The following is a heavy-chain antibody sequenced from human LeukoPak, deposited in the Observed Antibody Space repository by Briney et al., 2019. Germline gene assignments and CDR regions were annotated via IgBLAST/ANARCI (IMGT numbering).Heavy chain of an antibody. CDR1: GFTFSSYT. D-gene: IGHD2-2*01. V-gene: IGHV3-21*01. CDR3: ARERYSTIQNDALDI. Sequence: GGSLRLSCAASGFTFSSYTMNWVRQAPGKGLEWVSSISSSSTYINYADSVKGRFTISRDNAKNSLYLQMNSLRAEDTAVYYCARERYSTIQNDALDIWGQGTMVTVSS. J-gene: IGHJ3*02. CDR2: ISSSSTYI.